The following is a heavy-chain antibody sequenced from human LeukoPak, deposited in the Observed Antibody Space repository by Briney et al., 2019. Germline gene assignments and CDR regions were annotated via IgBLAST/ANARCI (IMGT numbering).Heavy chain of an antibody. D-gene: IGHD1-26*01. CDR2: ISYDGTDK. Sequence: AGGSLRLSCAASGFTFSSFAMHWVRQAPGKGLAWVAVISYDGTDKYQADPVKGRFTISRDNSKNTLYLQMNSLRAEDTAVYYCARDTRGSYNYYYYMDVWGKGTTVTVSS. J-gene: IGHJ6*03. CDR1: GFTFSSFA. V-gene: IGHV3-30*04. CDR3: ARDTRGSYNYYYYMDV.